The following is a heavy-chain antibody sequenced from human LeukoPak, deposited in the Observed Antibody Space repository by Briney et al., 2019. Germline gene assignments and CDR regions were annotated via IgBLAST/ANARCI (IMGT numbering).Heavy chain of an antibody. D-gene: IGHD6-6*01. CDR1: GGSISSYY. CDR3: ATRSALDYYLDV. J-gene: IGHJ6*03. Sequence: SETLSLTCTVSGGSISSYYWSWIRQPAGKGLEWIGRIYTSGSTNYNPSLKSRVTISVDTSKDQFSLKVTSVTAADTAVYYCATRSALDYYLDVWGKGTTVTVSS. V-gene: IGHV4-4*07. CDR2: IYTSGST.